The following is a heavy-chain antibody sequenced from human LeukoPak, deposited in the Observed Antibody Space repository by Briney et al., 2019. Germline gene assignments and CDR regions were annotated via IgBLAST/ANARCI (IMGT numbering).Heavy chain of an antibody. CDR3: ARDPDTAMGGAAFDI. D-gene: IGHD5-18*01. CDR1: GGTFSSYA. CDR2: IIPIFGTA. J-gene: IGHJ3*02. Sequence: ASVKLSCKASGGTFSSYAISWVRQAPGQGLEWMGGIIPIFGTANYAQKFQGRVTITADESTSTAYMELSSLRSEDTAVYYCARDPDTAMGGAAFDIWGQGTMVTVSS. V-gene: IGHV1-69*01.